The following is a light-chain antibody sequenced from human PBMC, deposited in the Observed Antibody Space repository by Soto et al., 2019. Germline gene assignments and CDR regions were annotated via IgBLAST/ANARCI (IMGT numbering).Light chain of an antibody. J-gene: IGLJ1*01. CDR1: SGSVSAAHN. Sequence: QAVVTQESSFSVSPGGTVTLTCGLISGSVSAAHNPNWYQQTPGQTPRTLIYSTSTRSSGVPDRFSGSILGNKAALTITGAQADDESDYYCALFLGNGISVFGTGTKVTVL. V-gene: IGLV8-61*01. CDR2: STS. CDR3: ALFLGNGISV.